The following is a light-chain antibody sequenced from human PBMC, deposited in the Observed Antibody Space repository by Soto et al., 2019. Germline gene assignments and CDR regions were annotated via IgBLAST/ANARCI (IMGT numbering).Light chain of an antibody. J-gene: IGKJ4*01. V-gene: IGKV1-39*01. CDR2: AAS. Sequence: DIQMTQSPSSLSASVGDRVTITCRASQSISNYLNWYQQKPGKAPKLLIYAASSLQSGVPSRFSGSGSGTDFTLTISSLQPEEFATYYCQQSYSTPQELTFGGGTKVEI. CDR3: QQSYSTPQELT. CDR1: QSISNY.